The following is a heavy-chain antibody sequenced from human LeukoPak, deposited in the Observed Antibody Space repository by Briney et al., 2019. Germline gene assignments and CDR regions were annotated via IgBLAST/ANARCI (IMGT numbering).Heavy chain of an antibody. CDR1: GGTSSSYA. D-gene: IGHD1-7*01. Sequence: SVTVSCTASGGTSSSYAISWVRQAPGQGLEWMGGIIPIFGTANYAQKFQGGVTITADESTSTAYMELSSLRSEDTAVYYCARDSGDPSWNYAWYYFDYWGQGTLVTVSS. J-gene: IGHJ4*02. CDR2: IIPIFGTA. V-gene: IGHV1-69*13. CDR3: ARDSGDPSWNYAWYYFDY.